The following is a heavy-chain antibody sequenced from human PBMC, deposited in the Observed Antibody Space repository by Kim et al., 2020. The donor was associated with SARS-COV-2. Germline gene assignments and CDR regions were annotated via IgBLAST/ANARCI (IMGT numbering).Heavy chain of an antibody. V-gene: IGHV3-48*02. D-gene: IGHD4-17*01. J-gene: IGHJ4*02. CDR3: ARDSGYGDYIDY. Sequence: YADSVKGRFTISRDNAKNSLYLQMNSLRDEDTAVYYCARDSGYGDYIDYWGQGTLVTVSS.